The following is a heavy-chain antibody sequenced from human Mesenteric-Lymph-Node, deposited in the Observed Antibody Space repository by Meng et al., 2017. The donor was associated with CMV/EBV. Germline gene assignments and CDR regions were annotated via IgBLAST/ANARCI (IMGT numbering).Heavy chain of an antibody. CDR1: GFTVSSNY. J-gene: IGHJ5*02. V-gene: IGHV3-53*05. CDR3: ARQYSNYDQ. D-gene: IGHD4-11*01. CDR2: IYSGGST. Sequence: GESLKISCAASGFTVSSNYMSWVRQAPGKGLEWVSVIYSGGSTYYADSVKGRFTISRDNSKNTLYLQMNSLRLEDTAVYYCARQYSNYDQWGQGTLVT.